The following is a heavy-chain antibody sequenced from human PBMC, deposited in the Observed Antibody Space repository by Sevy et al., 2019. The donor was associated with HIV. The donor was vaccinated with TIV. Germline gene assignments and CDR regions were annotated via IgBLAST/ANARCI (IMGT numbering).Heavy chain of an antibody. CDR1: GYTFTSYG. Sequence: ASVKVSCKASGYTFTSYGISWVRQAPGQGLEWMGWISAYNGNTNYAQKLQGRVTMTTDTSTSTAYMGLRSLRSDDTAVYYFARSQSYYDFWSGYSTYYYYGMDVWGQGTTVTVSS. J-gene: IGHJ6*02. CDR2: ISAYNGNT. D-gene: IGHD3-3*01. CDR3: ARSQSYYDFWSGYSTYYYYGMDV. V-gene: IGHV1-18*01.